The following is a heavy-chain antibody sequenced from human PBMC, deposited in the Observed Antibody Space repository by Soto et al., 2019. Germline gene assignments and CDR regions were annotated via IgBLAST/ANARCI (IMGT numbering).Heavy chain of an antibody. CDR1: GYTFTSYA. V-gene: IGHV1-3*01. D-gene: IGHD3-22*01. CDR2: INAGNGNT. Sequence: ASVKVSCKASGYTFTSYAMHWVRQAPGQRLEWTGWINAGNGNTKYSQKFQGRVTITRDTSASTAYMELSSLRSEDTAVYYCARERLSYYDSSGYHPFDYWGQGTLVTVSS. CDR3: ARERLSYYDSSGYHPFDY. J-gene: IGHJ4*02.